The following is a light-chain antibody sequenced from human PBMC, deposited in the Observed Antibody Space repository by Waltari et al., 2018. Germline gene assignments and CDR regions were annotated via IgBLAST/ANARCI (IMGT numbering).Light chain of an antibody. J-gene: IGLJ2*01. CDR2: GVN. V-gene: IGLV1-40*01. CDR3: QSYDTSLSVV. CDR1: GSDSGAGYG. Sequence: QSVLTQPPSVSGAPGQRVTISCTGGGSDSGAGYGVPWYRQLRGKAPELLIYGVNNRPSGVPDRFFGSLSGTSASLAITGLQAEDEADYYCQSYDTSLSVVFGGGTKLTV.